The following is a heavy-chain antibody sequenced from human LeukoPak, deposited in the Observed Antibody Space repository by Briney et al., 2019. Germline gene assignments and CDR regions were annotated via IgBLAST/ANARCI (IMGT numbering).Heavy chain of an antibody. V-gene: IGHV1-18*01. CDR1: GYTFTSYG. D-gene: IGHD3-10*01. CDR2: ISAYNGNT. Sequence: ASVKVSCKASGYTFTSYGISWVRQAPGQGLERIGWISAYNGNTNYAQKLQGRVTMTTDTSTSTAYMELRSLRSDDTAVYYCARWPGPRWFGDYYFDYWGQGTLVTVSS. J-gene: IGHJ4*02. CDR3: ARWPGPRWFGDYYFDY.